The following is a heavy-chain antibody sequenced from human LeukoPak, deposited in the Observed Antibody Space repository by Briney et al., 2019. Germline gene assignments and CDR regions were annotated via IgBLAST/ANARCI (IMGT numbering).Heavy chain of an antibody. CDR2: IYYSGST. CDR1: GGSISSSSYY. D-gene: IGHD3-16*01. Sequence: SSETLSLTCTVSGGSISSSSYYWGWIRQPPGKGLEWIGSIYYSGSTYYNPSLKSRVTISVDTSKNQFSLKLSSVTAADTAVYYCASHYDYVWGSYSDWFDPWGQGTLVTVSS. CDR3: ASHYDYVWGSYSDWFDP. J-gene: IGHJ5*02. V-gene: IGHV4-39*01.